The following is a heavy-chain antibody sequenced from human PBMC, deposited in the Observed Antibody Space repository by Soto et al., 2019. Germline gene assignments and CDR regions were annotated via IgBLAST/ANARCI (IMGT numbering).Heavy chain of an antibody. CDR2: ISENGGVT. CDR3: VHGSSGTRGEDL. CDR1: GFTLYVHA. V-gene: IGHV3-23*01. D-gene: IGHD1-1*01. J-gene: IGHJ5*02. Sequence: GGSLRLSCAATGFTLYVHAMTWVRQAPGRGLEWVSSISENGGVTYYAESVKGRFTISRDNSKNTLSLQMNALRAEDTAIYYCVHGSSGTRGEDLWGQGPLVTVSS.